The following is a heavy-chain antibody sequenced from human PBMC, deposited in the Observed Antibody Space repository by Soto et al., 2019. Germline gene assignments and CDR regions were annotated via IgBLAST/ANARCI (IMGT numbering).Heavy chain of an antibody. D-gene: IGHD3-22*01. CDR1: GGSISSGAYS. J-gene: IGHJ3*02. Sequence: QVKLQESGSGLVKPSQTLSLTCAVSGGSISSGAYSWSWIRQPPGKGLEWIGYIYHSGSTYYSPSLKSRVTVSVDRSKNQFSLKQSSVTAADTAVFDCARGPYESSGFSAAFDIWGQGTMVTVSS. CDR2: IYHSGST. CDR3: ARGPYESSGFSAAFDI. V-gene: IGHV4-30-2*01.